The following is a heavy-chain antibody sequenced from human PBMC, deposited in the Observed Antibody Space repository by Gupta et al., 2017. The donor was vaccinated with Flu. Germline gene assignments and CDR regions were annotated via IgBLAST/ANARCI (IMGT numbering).Heavy chain of an antibody. V-gene: IGHV3-48*03. Sequence: EVQLVESGGGLVQPGGSLRLSCAASGFTFSSYAMNWVRQAPGKGLEWVSYISSSGSTIYYADSVKGRFTISRDNAKNSLYLQMNSLRAEDTAVYYCAREGYSYGLYYFDYWGQGILVTVSS. CDR1: GFTFSSYA. CDR3: AREGYSYGLYYFDY. CDR2: ISSSGSTI. D-gene: IGHD5-18*01. J-gene: IGHJ4*02.